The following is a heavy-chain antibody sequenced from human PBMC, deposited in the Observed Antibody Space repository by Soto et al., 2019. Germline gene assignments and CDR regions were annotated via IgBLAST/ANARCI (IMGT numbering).Heavy chain of an antibody. CDR3: ARGPIDYGDSYFFYYGMDV. Sequence: SETLSLTCTVFGYSISTYYWSWIRQPPGKGLEWIGYIYYTGSTTYNPSLKSRVTISVDTSKRQFSLNLSSVTAADTAVYFCARGPIDYGDSYFFYYGMDVWGPGTAVTVSS. D-gene: IGHD4-17*01. CDR2: IYYTGST. J-gene: IGHJ6*02. CDR1: GYSISTYY. V-gene: IGHV4-59*01.